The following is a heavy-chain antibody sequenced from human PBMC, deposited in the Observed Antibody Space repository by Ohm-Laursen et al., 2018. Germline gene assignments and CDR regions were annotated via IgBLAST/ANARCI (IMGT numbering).Heavy chain of an antibody. Sequence: GSLRLSCSASGFTVSSNYMSWVRQAPGKGLEWVSVIHSGGSTYYADSVKGRFTISRDNSKNTLYLQMNSLRAEDTAVYYCARDPNWARGGNGMDVWGQGTTVTVSS. CDR1: GFTVSSNY. CDR2: IHSGGST. J-gene: IGHJ6*02. D-gene: IGHD7-27*01. V-gene: IGHV3-66*01. CDR3: ARDPNWARGGNGMDV.